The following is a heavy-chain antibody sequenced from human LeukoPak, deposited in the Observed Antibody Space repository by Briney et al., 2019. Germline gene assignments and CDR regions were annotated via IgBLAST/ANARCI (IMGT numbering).Heavy chain of an antibody. CDR2: MNGDGSST. Sequence: PGGSLRLSCAASGFILSSYWMHWVRQAPGKGLEWVSCMNGDGSSTSYADSVKGRFTISRDNAKNTLYLQMNSLRAEDTAVYYCARDLGSGSFDYWGQGTLVTVSS. V-gene: IGHV3-74*01. CDR3: ARDLGSGSFDY. J-gene: IGHJ4*02. D-gene: IGHD1-26*01. CDR1: GFILSSYW.